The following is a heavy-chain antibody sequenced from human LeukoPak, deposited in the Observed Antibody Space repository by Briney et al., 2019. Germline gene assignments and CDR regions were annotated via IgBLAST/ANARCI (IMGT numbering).Heavy chain of an antibody. CDR2: INPNSGGT. Sequence: ASVKVSCKASGYTFIGYYIHWVRQAPGQGLEWMGWINPNSGGTNYAQKLQGRVTMTTDTSTSTAYMELRSLRSDDTAVYYCARLITMVRGANFLRLNWFDPWGQGTLVTVSS. J-gene: IGHJ5*02. V-gene: IGHV1-2*02. CDR3: ARLITMVRGANFLRLNWFDP. D-gene: IGHD3-10*01. CDR1: GYTFIGYY.